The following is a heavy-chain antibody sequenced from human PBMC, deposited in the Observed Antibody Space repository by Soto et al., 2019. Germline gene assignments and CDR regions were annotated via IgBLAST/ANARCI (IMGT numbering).Heavy chain of an antibody. CDR3: ATRTDYYYGSGSLGGMDV. CDR1: GGSISSGSYY. V-gene: IGHV4-31*03. J-gene: IGHJ6*02. CDR2: IYYSGST. D-gene: IGHD3-10*01. Sequence: QVQLQESGPGLVKPSQTLSLTCTVSGGSISSGSYYWIWIRQLPGKGLEWIGYIYYSGSTYYNPSLKSRVTISVDTSKNQSSLKLNSVTAADTAVYYCATRTDYYYGSGSLGGMDVWGQGTTVTVSS.